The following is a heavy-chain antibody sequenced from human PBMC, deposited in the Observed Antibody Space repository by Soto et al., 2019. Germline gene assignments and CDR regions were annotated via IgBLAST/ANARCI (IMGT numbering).Heavy chain of an antibody. CDR1: GFTLNGDS. CDR2: ISGDSSFI. CDR3: ARPIGLAGKGNAY. Sequence: EVQLVESGGCLVEPGGSLRISCVASGFTLNGDSMNWVRQAPWKGLEWVATISGDSSFIYYADSVKGRFTVSRDNAKNSLYLQMISLRVEDTAVYFCARPIGLAGKGNAYWGQGTLVTVSS. D-gene: IGHD6-19*01. V-gene: IGHV3-21*03. J-gene: IGHJ4*02.